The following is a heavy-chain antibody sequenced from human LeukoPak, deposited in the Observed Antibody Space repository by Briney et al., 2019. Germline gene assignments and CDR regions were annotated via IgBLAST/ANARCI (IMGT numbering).Heavy chain of an antibody. Sequence: ASVTVSCKASGYTFTGYYMHWVRQAPGQGVEWMGWINPNSGGTNYAQKFQGRVTMTRDTSISTAYMELSRLRSDDTAVYYCARGAAWKFGELLPFYYCGQGTLVTVSS. D-gene: IGHD3-10*01. V-gene: IGHV1-2*02. CDR3: ARGAAWKFGELLPFYY. CDR1: GYTFTGYY. CDR2: INPNSGGT. J-gene: IGHJ4*02.